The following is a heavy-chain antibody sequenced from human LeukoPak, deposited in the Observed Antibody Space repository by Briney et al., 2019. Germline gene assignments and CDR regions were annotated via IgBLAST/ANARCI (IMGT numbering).Heavy chain of an antibody. CDR3: AKDRYCTSTSCLDAFDI. CDR1: GFTFSSYA. V-gene: IGHV3-23*01. D-gene: IGHD2-2*01. Sequence: GGSLRLSCAASGFTFSSYAMSWVRQAPGKGLEWVSTISGSGGSTYSADSVKGRFTISRDNSKNTLYLQMNTLRAEDTAVYYCAKDRYCTSTSCLDAFDIWGQGTMVTVSS. J-gene: IGHJ3*02. CDR2: ISGSGGST.